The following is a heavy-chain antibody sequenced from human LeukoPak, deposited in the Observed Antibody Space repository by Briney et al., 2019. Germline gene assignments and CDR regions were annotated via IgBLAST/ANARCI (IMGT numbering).Heavy chain of an antibody. Sequence: PSETLSLTCTVSGGSISSYYWSWIRQPPGKGLEWLGYIYYSGSTNYNPSLKSRVTISVDTSKNQFSLRLSSVTAADTAVYYCARLGIAAVDAVPYYYYGMDVWGQGTTVTVSS. CDR3: ARLGIAAVDAVPYYYYGMDV. CDR2: IYYSGST. D-gene: IGHD6-13*01. J-gene: IGHJ6*02. V-gene: IGHV4-59*08. CDR1: GGSISSYY.